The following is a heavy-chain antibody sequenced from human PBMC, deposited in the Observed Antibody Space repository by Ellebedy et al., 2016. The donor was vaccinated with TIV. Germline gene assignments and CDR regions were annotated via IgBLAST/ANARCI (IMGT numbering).Heavy chain of an antibody. Sequence: AASVKVSCKASGYTFTSYYMHWVRQAPGQGLEWMGIINPSGGSTSYAQKLQGRVTMTRDTSTSTVYMELSSLRSEDTAVYYCARARGGVGATNGFDYWGQGTLVTVSS. D-gene: IGHD1-26*01. CDR1: GYTFTSYY. V-gene: IGHV1-46*04. J-gene: IGHJ4*02. CDR3: ARARGGVGATNGFDY. CDR2: INPSGGST.